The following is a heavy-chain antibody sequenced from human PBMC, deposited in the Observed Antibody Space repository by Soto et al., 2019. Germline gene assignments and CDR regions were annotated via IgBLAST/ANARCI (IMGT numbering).Heavy chain of an antibody. Sequence: EGHLVESGGALVKPGGSLRLSCVASGFDFTKTWMNWVRQAPGKGLEWVGRIKAKSDGGTADYAAPVKGRFTISRDDSKNTVFLQMNGLKAADIGMYYCTTVRTFWGQGPQVTVSA. CDR3: TTVRTF. V-gene: IGHV3-15*02. CDR1: GFDFTKTW. J-gene: IGHJ4*02. CDR2: IKAKSDGGTA.